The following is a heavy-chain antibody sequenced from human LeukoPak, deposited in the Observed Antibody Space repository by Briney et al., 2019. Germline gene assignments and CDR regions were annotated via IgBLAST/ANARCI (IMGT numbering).Heavy chain of an antibody. D-gene: IGHD5-18*01. CDR3: ARTTEGGYTYGYFYYYYMDV. CDR2: IYYSGST. J-gene: IGHJ6*03. CDR1: GYSVSSGYF. V-gene: IGHV4-61*01. Sequence: SETLSLTCTVSGYSVSSGYFWGWIRQPPGKGLEWIAYIYYSGSTNYNPSLKSRVTISVDTSKNQFSLKLRSVTAADTAVYYCARTTEGGYTYGYFYYYYMDVWGKGTTVTISS.